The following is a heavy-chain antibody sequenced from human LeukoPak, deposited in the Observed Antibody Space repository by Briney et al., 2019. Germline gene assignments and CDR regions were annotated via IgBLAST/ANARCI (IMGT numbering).Heavy chain of an antibody. Sequence: SETLSLTCAVYGGSFSGYYWSWIRQPPGKGLEWIWEINHSGSTNYNPSLKSRVTISVDTSKNQFSLKLSSVTAADTAVYYCARQPARSYGYYYYMDVWGKGTTVTVSS. CDR3: ARQPARSYGYYYYMDV. CDR1: GGSFSGYY. D-gene: IGHD2-8*01. V-gene: IGHV4-34*01. J-gene: IGHJ6*03. CDR2: INHSGST.